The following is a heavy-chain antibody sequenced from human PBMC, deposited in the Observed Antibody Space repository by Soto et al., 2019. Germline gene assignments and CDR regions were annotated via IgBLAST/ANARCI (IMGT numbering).Heavy chain of an antibody. CDR3: AKDQGSSWYEIDY. CDR1: GFTFSNYA. J-gene: IGHJ4*02. V-gene: IGHV3-23*01. D-gene: IGHD6-13*01. Sequence: EVQLLESGGGLVQPGGSLRLSCAASGFTFSNYAVTWVHQAPGKGLEWVSTISGSGGSTYYADSVKGWFTISRDNSKNMLYLQMNSLRAEDTAVYYCAKDQGSSWYEIDYWGQGTLVTVSS. CDR2: ISGSGGST.